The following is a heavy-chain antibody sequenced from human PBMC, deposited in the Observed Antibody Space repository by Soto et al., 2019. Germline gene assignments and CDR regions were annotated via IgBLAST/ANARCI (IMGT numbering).Heavy chain of an antibody. V-gene: IGHV4-59*01. CDR1: GGSISSYY. J-gene: IGHJ6*02. CDR3: ARGGKGYYDFWSGYYGGGDYYYYGMDV. Sequence: PSETLSLTCTVSGGSISSYYWSWIRQPPGKGLEWIGYIYYSGSTNYNPSLKSRVTISVDTSKNQFSLKLSSVTAADTAVYYCARGGKGYYDFWSGYYGGGDYYYYGMDVWGQGTTVTVSS. D-gene: IGHD3-3*01. CDR2: IYYSGST.